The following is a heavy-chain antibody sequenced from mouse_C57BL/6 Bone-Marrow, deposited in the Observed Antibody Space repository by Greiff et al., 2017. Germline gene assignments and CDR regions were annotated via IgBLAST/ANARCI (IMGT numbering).Heavy chain of an antibody. CDR2: IDPENGDT. CDR1: GFNIKDDY. Sequence: VQLQQSGAELVRPGASVKLSCTASGFNIKDDYMHWVKQRPEQGLEWIGWIDPENGDTEYASKFQGKATITADTSSNTAYLQLSSLTSEDTAVYYCTTYYDYLWFAYWGQGTLVTVSA. D-gene: IGHD2-4*01. J-gene: IGHJ3*01. CDR3: TTYYDYLWFAY. V-gene: IGHV14-4*01.